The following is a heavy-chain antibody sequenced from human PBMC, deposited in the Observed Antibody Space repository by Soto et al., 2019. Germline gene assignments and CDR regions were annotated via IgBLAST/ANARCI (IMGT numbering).Heavy chain of an antibody. V-gene: IGHV3-23*01. Sequence: GGSLRLSCAASGFTFSSYAMSWVRQAPGKGLEWVSAISGSGGSTYYADSVKGRFTISRDNSKNTLYLQMNSLRAEDTAVYYCAEMNRRSGGRGGLALTTPNMDVWGQGTTVTVSS. D-gene: IGHD2-15*01. CDR3: AEMNRRSGGRGGLALTTPNMDV. CDR2: ISGSGGST. CDR1: GFTFSSYA. J-gene: IGHJ6*02.